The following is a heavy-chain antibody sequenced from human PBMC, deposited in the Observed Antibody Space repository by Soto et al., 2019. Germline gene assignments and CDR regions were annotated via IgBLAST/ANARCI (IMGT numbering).Heavy chain of an antibody. V-gene: IGHV1-69*08. CDR3: ARDFDYGDYGAFDI. CDR1: GGTFSSYT. J-gene: IGHJ3*02. D-gene: IGHD4-17*01. Sequence: QVQLVQSGAEVKKPGSSVKVSCKASGGTFSSYTISWVRQAPGQGLEWMGRIIPILGIANYAQKFQGRVTITADKSTSTAYMELSSLRTEYTAVYYCARDFDYGDYGAFDIGGQGTMVTVSS. CDR2: IIPILGIA.